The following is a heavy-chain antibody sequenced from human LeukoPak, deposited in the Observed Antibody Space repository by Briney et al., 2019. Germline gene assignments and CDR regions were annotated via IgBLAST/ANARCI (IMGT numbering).Heavy chain of an antibody. Sequence: ASVKVSCKASGGTFSSYAISWVRQAPGQGLEWMGRIIPIFGIANYAQKFQGRVTITADKSTSTAYMELSSLRSEDTAVYYCARGLVLGGGVTTVTPRAFDIWGQGTMVTVSS. D-gene: IGHD4-17*01. CDR3: ARGLVLGGGVTTVTPRAFDI. J-gene: IGHJ3*02. V-gene: IGHV1-69*04. CDR2: IIPIFGIA. CDR1: GGTFSSYA.